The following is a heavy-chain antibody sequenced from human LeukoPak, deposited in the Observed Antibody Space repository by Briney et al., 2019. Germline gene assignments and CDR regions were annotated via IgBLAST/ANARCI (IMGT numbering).Heavy chain of an antibody. CDR2: ISGSGGTT. V-gene: IGHV3-23*01. Sequence: GETLRLSCAASGFTFSSYAMSWVRQAPGKGLEWVSAISGSGGTTYYADSVKGRFTNSRDNSKNTLFLQMSSLRAEDTAVYYCATRNAWGQGTLVTVSS. J-gene: IGHJ5*02. CDR3: ATRNA. CDR1: GFTFSSYA.